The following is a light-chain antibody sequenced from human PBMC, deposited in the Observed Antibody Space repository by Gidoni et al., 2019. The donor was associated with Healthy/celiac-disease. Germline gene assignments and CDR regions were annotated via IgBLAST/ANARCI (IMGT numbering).Light chain of an antibody. CDR1: QSLLHSNGYNY. CDR3: MQALQTPYT. CDR2: LGS. J-gene: IGKJ2*01. Sequence: DFVMTQSPLPLPVTPGEPASISCRSSQSLLHSNGYNYLDWYLQKPGQSPQLLIYLGSNRASGVPDRFSGSGSGTDFTLKISRVEAEDVGVYYCMQALQTPYTFGQXTKLEIK. V-gene: IGKV2-28*01.